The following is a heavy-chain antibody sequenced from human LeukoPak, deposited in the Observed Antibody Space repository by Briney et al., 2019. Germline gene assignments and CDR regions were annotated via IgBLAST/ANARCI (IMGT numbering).Heavy chain of an antibody. V-gene: IGHV4-4*07. D-gene: IGHD6-19*01. CDR3: AGVSSGRYNEY. CDR2: IYTSGST. CDR1: GGSIRSYY. J-gene: IGHJ4*02. Sequence: PSETLSLTCTVSGGSIRSYYWSWIRQPAGKGLEWIGRIYTSGSTDYNPSLKSRVTLSVDTSENQFSLKLSSVTAADTAVYFCAGVSSGRYNEYWGQGTLVTVSS.